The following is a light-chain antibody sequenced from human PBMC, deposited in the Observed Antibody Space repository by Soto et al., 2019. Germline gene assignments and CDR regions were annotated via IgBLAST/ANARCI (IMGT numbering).Light chain of an antibody. V-gene: IGKV1D-13*01. CDR1: QVIGSA. J-gene: IGKJ3*01. CDR2: DAS. CDR3: QQFNDYPFT. Sequence: AIQLTQSPSSLSASVGDRVTITCRASQVIGSALAWYQQKPGKPPNLLIYDASRLESGAPERFSGSGSGTDCTLTSSSLQPEDFTTYYCQQFNDYPFTFGPGTRVDIK.